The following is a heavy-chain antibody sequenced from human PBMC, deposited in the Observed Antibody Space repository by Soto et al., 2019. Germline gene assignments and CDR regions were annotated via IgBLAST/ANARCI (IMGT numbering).Heavy chain of an antibody. Sequence: EVQLLESGGGLVQPGGSLRLSCAASGFTVSSSAMIWVRQAPGKGLEWVATFSAGGSRYYADSVKGRFTISRNSSQNTLYLQMNGLRAEDTALYYCAKDRGSGGIVAGPPDYWGQGTLVTVSS. V-gene: IGHV3-23*01. CDR3: AKDRGSGGIVAGPPDY. J-gene: IGHJ4*02. D-gene: IGHD6-19*01. CDR2: FSAGGSR. CDR1: GFTVSSSA.